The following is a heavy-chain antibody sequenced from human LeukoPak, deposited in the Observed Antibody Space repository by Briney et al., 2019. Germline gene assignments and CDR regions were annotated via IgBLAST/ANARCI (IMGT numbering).Heavy chain of an antibody. J-gene: IGHJ4*02. D-gene: IGHD4-23*01. CDR3: VRDLDLGGYSSFEY. Sequence: GGSLRLSCVASGFTFSNYNMNWVRQAPGKGLEWVSYITGSGSHTSYADSVKGRFTISRDNAKNSLYLQMNSLRDEDAAVYYCVRDLDLGGYSSFEYWGQGTLVTVSS. V-gene: IGHV3-48*02. CDR2: ITGSGSHT. CDR1: GFTFSNYN.